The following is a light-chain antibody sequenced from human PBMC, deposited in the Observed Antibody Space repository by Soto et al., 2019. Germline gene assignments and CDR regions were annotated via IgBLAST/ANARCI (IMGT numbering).Light chain of an antibody. V-gene: IGKV3-20*01. CDR3: QQYGSSPWT. CDR2: GAS. CDR1: QSVSSSY. Sequence: EILLTQSPGTLSLCPGERATLSCRASQSVSSSYLAWYQQKPGQAPRLLIYGASSRAIGIPDRFSGSGSGTDFTLTISRLEPEDFAVYYCQQYGSSPWTFGQGTKVEIK. J-gene: IGKJ1*01.